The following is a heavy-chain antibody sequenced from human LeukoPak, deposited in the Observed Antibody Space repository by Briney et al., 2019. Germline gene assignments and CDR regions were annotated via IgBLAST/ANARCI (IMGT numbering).Heavy chain of an antibody. D-gene: IGHD2-2*01. CDR3: AKDPRFSYCSSTTCAYAFDI. J-gene: IGHJ3*02. Sequence: PGGSLRLSCLASGFTFSNYAMHWVRQAPGKGLEYISAITDNAYSTYYADSVKGRFTISRDNSKNTLYLQMSSLTPEDTAVYYCAKDPRFSYCSSTTCAYAFDIWGQGTMVTVSS. V-gene: IGHV3-64D*09. CDR2: ITDNAYST. CDR1: GFTFSNYA.